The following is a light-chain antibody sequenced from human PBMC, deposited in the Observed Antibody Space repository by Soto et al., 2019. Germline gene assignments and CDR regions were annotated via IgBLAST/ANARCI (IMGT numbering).Light chain of an antibody. CDR3: QSYDRSLSGFYV. CDR1: SSNIGAGYD. V-gene: IGLV1-40*01. Sequence: VLTQPPSVSGAPGQRVTISCSGSSSNIGAGYDVHWYQQLPGTAPKLLISGNNNRPSGVPDRFSGSKSGTSASLAITGLQPEDEADYYCQSYDRSLSGFYVFGTGTKVTVL. J-gene: IGLJ1*01. CDR2: GNN.